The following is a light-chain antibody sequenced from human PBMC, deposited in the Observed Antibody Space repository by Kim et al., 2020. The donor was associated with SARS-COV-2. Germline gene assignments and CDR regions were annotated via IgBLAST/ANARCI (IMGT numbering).Light chain of an antibody. J-gene: IGLJ3*02. CDR3: ASFTSSNTWV. Sequence: SSTISCTGPSRGVAGYIHVSWYQQHPGKAPQLIIYDVNKRPSGASVRFSGSKSANTTSLTTSGLQAEDEAEYYCASFTSSNTWVFGGGTQLTVL. CDR1: SRGVAGYIH. V-gene: IGLV2-14*03. CDR2: DVN.